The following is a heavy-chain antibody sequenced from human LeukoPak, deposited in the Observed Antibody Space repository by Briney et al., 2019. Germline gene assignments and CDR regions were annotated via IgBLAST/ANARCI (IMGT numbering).Heavy chain of an antibody. D-gene: IGHD3-10*01. CDR3: ARESGDPFSDY. CDR1: GGSISSSSYY. J-gene: IGHJ4*02. V-gene: IGHV4-39*07. CDR2: IYHSGST. Sequence: SETLSLTCTVSGGSISSSSYYWGWLRQPPGKGLEWIGSIYHSGSTYYNPSLKSRVTISVDTSKNQFSLKLSSVTAADTAVYYCARESGDPFSDYWGQGTLVTVSS.